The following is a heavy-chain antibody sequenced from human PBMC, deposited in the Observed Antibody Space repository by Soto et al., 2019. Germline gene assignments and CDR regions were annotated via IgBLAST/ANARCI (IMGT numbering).Heavy chain of an antibody. CDR2: ITDTGGDA. CDR3: ARGSKDSYPGSRIFDF. D-gene: IGHD3-10*01. Sequence: EVKLSESGGDLIQPGGSLRLTCVASRITFGSRAMSWDRQAPGEGLEWVSTITDTGGDAKYADSVRGRFTISRDNHKKTLYLQMSSLSADDSAVDFCARGSKDSYPGSRIFDFWGLGTLVTVSS. V-gene: IGHV3-23*01. CDR1: RITFGSRA. J-gene: IGHJ4*02.